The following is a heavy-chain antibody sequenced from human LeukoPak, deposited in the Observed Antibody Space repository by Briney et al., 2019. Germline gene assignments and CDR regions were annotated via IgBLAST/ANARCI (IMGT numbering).Heavy chain of an antibody. J-gene: IGHJ4*02. Sequence: SETLSLTCTVSGGSISSSSYSWGWIRQPPGKGLEWIGEINHSGSTNYNPSLKSRVTISVDTSKNQFSLKLNSVTAADTAVYYCAIAYGDLIPYFDYWGQGTLVTVSS. CDR1: GGSISSSSYS. CDR2: INHSGST. V-gene: IGHV4-39*07. CDR3: AIAYGDLIPYFDY. D-gene: IGHD3-16*01.